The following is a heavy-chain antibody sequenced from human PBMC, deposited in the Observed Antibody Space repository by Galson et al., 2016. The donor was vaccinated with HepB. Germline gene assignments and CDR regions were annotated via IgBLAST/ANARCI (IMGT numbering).Heavy chain of an antibody. Sequence: SLRLSCAASGFTFSSYAMNWVRQAPGKGLMWVSRIHSDGSITNYADSVKGRFTISTDNAKNTVYLQMNSLRAEDTAVYYCARHIGGRGYFDYWGQGTLVTVSS. CDR1: GFTFSSYA. J-gene: IGHJ4*02. V-gene: IGHV3-74*01. CDR2: IHSDGSIT. CDR3: ARHIGGRGYFDY. D-gene: IGHD1-26*01.